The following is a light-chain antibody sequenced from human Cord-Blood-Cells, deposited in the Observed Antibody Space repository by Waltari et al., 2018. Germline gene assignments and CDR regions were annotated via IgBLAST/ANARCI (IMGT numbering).Light chain of an antibody. J-gene: IGKJ3*01. V-gene: IGKV4-1*01. CDR1: QSVLYSSNNKNY. CDR2: WAS. Sequence: DIVMTQSPDSLAVSLGERATINCKSSQSVLYSSNNKNYLAWYQQKPGQPPKLPIYWASTRESGVPDRVSGSGSGTDFTLTISSLQAEDVAVYYCQQYYSTPFTFGPGTKVDIK. CDR3: QQYYSTPFT.